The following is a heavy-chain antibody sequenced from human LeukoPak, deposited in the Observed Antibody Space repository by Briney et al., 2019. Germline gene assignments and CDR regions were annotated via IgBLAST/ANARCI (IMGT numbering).Heavy chain of an antibody. CDR2: IKQDGSEK. CDR1: GFTFSSYW. V-gene: IGHV3-7*01. J-gene: IGHJ4*02. Sequence: PGGSLRLSCAASGFTFSSYWMSWVRQAPGKELEWVANIKQDGSEKYYVDSVKGRFTISRDNAKNSLYLQMNSLRAEDTAVYYCARDFGFYDILTGYSSSIDYWGQGTLVTVSS. D-gene: IGHD3-9*01. CDR3: ARDFGFYDILTGYSSSIDY.